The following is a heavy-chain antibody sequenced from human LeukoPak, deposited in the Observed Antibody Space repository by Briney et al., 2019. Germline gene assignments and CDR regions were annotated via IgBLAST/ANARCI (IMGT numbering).Heavy chain of an antibody. V-gene: IGHV3-9*01. Sequence: GGSLRLSCAASGFTFDDYAMHWVRQAPGKGLEWVSGISWNSGSIGYADSVKGRFTISRDNAKNSLYLQMNSLRAEDTALYYCAKDISLYYYDSSGSGVDYWGQGTLVTVSS. CDR2: ISWNSGSI. CDR1: GFTFDDYA. CDR3: AKDISLYYYDSSGSGVDY. D-gene: IGHD3-22*01. J-gene: IGHJ4*02.